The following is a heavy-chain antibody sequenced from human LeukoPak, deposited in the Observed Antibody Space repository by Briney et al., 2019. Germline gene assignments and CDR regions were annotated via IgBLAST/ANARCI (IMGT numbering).Heavy chain of an antibody. D-gene: IGHD2-2*01. V-gene: IGHV4-59*04. CDR1: GGSISSYY. CDR2: MYYSGST. J-gene: IGHJ6*02. Sequence: PSETLSLTCTVSGGSISSYYWSWIRQPPGKGLEWIGYMYYSGSTYYNPSLKSRVTISVDTSKNQFSLKLSSVTAADTAVYHCARHLQVVVPAAPYYYYYGMDVWGQGTTVTVSS. CDR3: ARHLQVVVPAAPYYYYYGMDV.